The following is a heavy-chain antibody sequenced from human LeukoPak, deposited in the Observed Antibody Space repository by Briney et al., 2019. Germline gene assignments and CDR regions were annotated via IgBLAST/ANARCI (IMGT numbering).Heavy chain of an antibody. D-gene: IGHD4-17*01. CDR2: ISWNSGSI. Sequence: GGSLRLSCAASGFTFDDYAMHWVRQAPGKGLEWVSGISWNSGSIAYADSVKGRFTISRDNAKNSLYLQMNSLRAEDTALYYCTKENYGDLDYWGQGTLVTVSS. V-gene: IGHV3-9*01. CDR1: GFTFDDYA. CDR3: TKENYGDLDY. J-gene: IGHJ4*02.